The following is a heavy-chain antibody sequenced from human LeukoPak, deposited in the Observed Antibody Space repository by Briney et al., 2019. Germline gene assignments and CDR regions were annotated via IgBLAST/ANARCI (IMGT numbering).Heavy chain of an antibody. CDR3: AKDLDSTDLYDNAD. V-gene: IGHV3-23*01. CDR1: GFTFSRYA. CDR2: IGTNEQRT. D-gene: IGHD6-19*01. Sequence: GGSLRLSCVASGFTFSRYAMNWVRQTRGKGLEWVSLIGTNEQRTHYADSVKGRFTISRDNSKNTLFLQMNSLRAEDTAVYYCAKDLDSTDLYDNADWGQGTLVTVSS. J-gene: IGHJ1*01.